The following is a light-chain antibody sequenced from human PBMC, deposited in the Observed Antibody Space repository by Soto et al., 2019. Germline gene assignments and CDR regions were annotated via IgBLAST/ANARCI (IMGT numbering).Light chain of an antibody. Sequence: QSVLTQPASVCGSPGQSITISCTGTSSDVGTYNYVSWYQQHPGKAPKLIIYEVSNRPSGVSNRFSGSKSGNTAYLTISGLQAEDEADYYCSSYTSSTDYVFGTGTRSPS. CDR1: SSDVGTYNY. V-gene: IGLV2-14*01. CDR2: EVS. CDR3: SSYTSSTDYV. J-gene: IGLJ1*01.